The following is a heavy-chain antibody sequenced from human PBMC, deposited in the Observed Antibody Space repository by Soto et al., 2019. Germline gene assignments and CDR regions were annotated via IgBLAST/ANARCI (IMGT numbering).Heavy chain of an antibody. CDR1: GGSFSGYY. V-gene: IGHV4-34*01. J-gene: IGHJ5*02. Sequence: PSETLSLTCAVYGGSFSGYYWSWIRQPPGKGLEWIGEINHSGSTNYNPSLKSRVTISVDTSKNQFPLKLSSVTAADTAVYYCARGRIGYCSSTSCYSLKNNWFDPWGQGTLVTVSS. D-gene: IGHD2-2*01. CDR3: ARGRIGYCSSTSCYSLKNNWFDP. CDR2: INHSGST.